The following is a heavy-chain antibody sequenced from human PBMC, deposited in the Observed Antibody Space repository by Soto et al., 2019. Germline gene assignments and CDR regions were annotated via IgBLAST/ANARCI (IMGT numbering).Heavy chain of an antibody. D-gene: IGHD2-21*02. CDR2: IGAGGGSM. CDR3: ASDEMGDRDFDY. CDR1: GFTFGSYA. V-gene: IGHV3-48*01. Sequence: PGGSLRLSCAASGFTFGSYAMSWVRQAPGKGLEWVSYIGAGGGSMNYADSVRGRFTISRDDAKNSLYLQMDGLRAEDTAVYYCASDEMGDRDFDYWGQGTLVTVSS. J-gene: IGHJ4*02.